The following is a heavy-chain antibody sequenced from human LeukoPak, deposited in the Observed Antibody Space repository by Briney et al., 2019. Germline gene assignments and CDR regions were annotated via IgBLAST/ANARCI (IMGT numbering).Heavy chain of an antibody. D-gene: IGHD3-22*01. J-gene: IGHJ3*02. CDR2: INHSGST. CDR3: ARSSVVVHIFDI. V-gene: IGHV4-34*01. CDR1: GGSFSGYY. Sequence: PSETLSLTCAVYGGSFSGYYWSWIRQPPGKGLEWIGEINHSGSTNYNPSLKSRVTISVDTSKNQFSPKLSSVTAADTAVYYCARSSVVVHIFDIWGQGTMVTVSS.